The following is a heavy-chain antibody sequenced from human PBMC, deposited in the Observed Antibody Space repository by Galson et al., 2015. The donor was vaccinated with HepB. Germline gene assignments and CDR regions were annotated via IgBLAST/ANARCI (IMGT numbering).Heavy chain of an antibody. CDR1: GYTLTELS. J-gene: IGHJ4*02. CDR2: IIPIFGIA. Sequence: SVKVSCKVSGYTLTELSMHWVRQAPGQGLEWMGGIIPIFGIANYAQKFQGRVTITADESTSTAYMELSSLKASDTAMYYCARELWFGETNDYWGQGTLVTVSS. CDR3: ARELWFGETNDY. V-gene: IGHV1-69*13. D-gene: IGHD3-10*01.